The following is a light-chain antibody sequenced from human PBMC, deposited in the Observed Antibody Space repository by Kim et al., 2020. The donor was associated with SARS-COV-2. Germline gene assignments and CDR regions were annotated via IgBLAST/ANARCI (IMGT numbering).Light chain of an antibody. V-gene: IGLV2-23*02. CDR1: GSDVGSNNL. Sequence: GQWMPSTRTGTGSDVGSNNLVSWYQQHPGKAPKVMIFEVSKRPSGVSNRFFGSKSGNTASLTISGLQAEDEADYYCCSYAGSSGVVFGGGTQLTVL. CDR2: EVS. J-gene: IGLJ2*01. CDR3: CSYAGSSGVV.